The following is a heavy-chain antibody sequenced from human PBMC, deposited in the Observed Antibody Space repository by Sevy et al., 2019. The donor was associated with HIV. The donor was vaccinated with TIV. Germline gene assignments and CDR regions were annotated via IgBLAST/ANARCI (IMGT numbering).Heavy chain of an antibody. CDR2: IYYSGST. D-gene: IGHD3-22*01. J-gene: IGHJ4*02. Sequence: SETLSLTCTVSGGSISSYYWSWIRQPPGKGLEWIGYIYYSGSTNYNPSLKSRVTISVDTSKNQFSLKLSSVTAADTAVYYCASGGRHYYDSSGYYEFGTFDYWDQGTLVTVSS. CDR3: ASGGRHYYDSSGYYEFGTFDY. CDR1: GGSISSYY. V-gene: IGHV4-59*01.